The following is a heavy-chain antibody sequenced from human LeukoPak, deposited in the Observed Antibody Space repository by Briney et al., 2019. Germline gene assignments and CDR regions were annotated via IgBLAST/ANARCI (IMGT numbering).Heavy chain of an antibody. CDR2: IYSGGST. D-gene: IGHD3-10*01. CDR3: ARDSREYHYYGSGSYYRD. V-gene: IGHV3-66*01. CDR1: GFTFSSYG. J-gene: IGHJ4*02. Sequence: GGSLRLSCAASGFTFSSYGMSWVRQAPGKGLEWVSVIYSGGSTYYADSVKGRFTISRDNSKNTLYLQMNSLRAEDTAVYYCARDSREYHYYGSGSYYRDWGQGTLVTVSS.